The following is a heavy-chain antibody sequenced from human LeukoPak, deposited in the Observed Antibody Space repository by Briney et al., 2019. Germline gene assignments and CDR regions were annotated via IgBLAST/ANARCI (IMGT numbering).Heavy chain of an antibody. D-gene: IGHD4-17*01. J-gene: IGHJ6*03. CDR2: MYPDGST. Sequence: SETLSLTCAVSGNSISTFHWSWIRQPPGRGLEWVGFMYPDGSTNYNPSLGSRVTMSRDTSKNELSLRLTSVTAADTAVYFCARVTKYDNSRNNYYMDVWGKGTTVTVSS. V-gene: IGHV4-4*09. CDR3: ARVTKYDNSRNNYYMDV. CDR1: GNSISTFH.